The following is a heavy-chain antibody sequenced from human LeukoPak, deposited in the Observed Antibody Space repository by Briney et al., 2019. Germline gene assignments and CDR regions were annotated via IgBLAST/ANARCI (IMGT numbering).Heavy chain of an antibody. J-gene: IGHJ4*02. CDR2: ISVRSNYI. CDR1: GYTFSSYS. CDR3: VRLRRNSDTTGFYYYYDF. Sequence: GGSLRLSCAASGYTFSSYSINWVRQAPGKGLEWVSSISVRSNYIYYADSVRGRFRISRDDARDSLYLQMNSLRAEDTAVYYCVRLRRNSDTTGFYYYYDFWGQGTLVAVSS. V-gene: IGHV3-21*01. D-gene: IGHD3-22*01.